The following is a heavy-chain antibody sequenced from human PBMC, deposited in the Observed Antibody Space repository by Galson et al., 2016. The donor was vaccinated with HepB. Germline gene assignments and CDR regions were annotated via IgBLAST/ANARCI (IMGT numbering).Heavy chain of an antibody. CDR1: GFSLITSGMC. Sequence: PALVKPTQTLTLTCTFSGFSLITSGMCVTWIRQPPGKALEWLALIDWDDDKYYSTSLKTRLTISKDTTKNQVVLTMTNMDPVDTATYYCARIPPSYDFWSGISGFYYYGMDVWGQGTTVTVSS. CDR3: ARIPPSYDFWSGISGFYYYGMDV. D-gene: IGHD3-3*01. J-gene: IGHJ6*02. V-gene: IGHV2-70*01. CDR2: IDWDDDK.